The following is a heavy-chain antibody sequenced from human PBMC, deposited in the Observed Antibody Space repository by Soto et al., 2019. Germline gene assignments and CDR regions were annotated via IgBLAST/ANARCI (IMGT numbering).Heavy chain of an antibody. CDR3: ARVPRQMLYGPTLNGIDV. CDR2: IIPAFGTT. V-gene: IGHV1-69*01. Sequence: QVQLVQSGAAVSKPGSSVKVSCKASGGTFGIYAIGWVRQAPGQGLEWMGGIIPAFGTTKNAQKFQDRVDMTADESTNTVYMELRGLRFDGTAVYYCARVPRQMLYGPTLNGIDVWGQGTTLIVSS. D-gene: IGHD2-2*02. CDR1: GGTFGIYA. J-gene: IGHJ6*02.